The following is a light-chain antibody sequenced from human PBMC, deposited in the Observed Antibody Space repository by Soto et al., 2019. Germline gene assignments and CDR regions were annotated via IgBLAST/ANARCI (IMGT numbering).Light chain of an antibody. V-gene: IGLV1-44*01. Sequence: QSVLTQPPSASGTPGQGVAISCSGSSSNMGSNTVNWYQHLPGTAPKLLIYNDNQRPSGVPDRFFGSKSGTSASLAITGLQSEDEADYYCEAWDGSLNHILFGGGTKLTVL. CDR2: NDN. CDR3: EAWDGSLNHIL. CDR1: SSNMGSNT. J-gene: IGLJ2*01.